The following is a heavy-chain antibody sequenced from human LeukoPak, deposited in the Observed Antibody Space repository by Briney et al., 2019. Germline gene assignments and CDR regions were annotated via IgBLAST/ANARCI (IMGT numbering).Heavy chain of an antibody. CDR3: ATGVNFDY. CDR1: GGSFSGYY. CDR2: INHSGST. D-gene: IGHD3-10*01. Sequence: SETLSLTCAVYGGSFSGYYWSWIRQPPGKGLEWIGEINHSGSTNYNPSLKSRVTISVDTSENQFSLKLSSVTAADTAVYYCATGVNFDYWGQGTLVTVSS. J-gene: IGHJ4*02. V-gene: IGHV4-34*01.